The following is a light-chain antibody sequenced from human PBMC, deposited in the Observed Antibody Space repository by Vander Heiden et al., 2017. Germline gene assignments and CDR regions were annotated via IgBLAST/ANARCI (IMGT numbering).Light chain of an antibody. CDR2: EAS. Sequence: QMTQSPSTQSASAGERITITCRASQSISSRLAWYQQKPGKAPKLLIYEASSLEGGVPSRFSGSGSGTEFTLTISSLQPDDFATYYCRQYNTYSTFGQGTRVEIE. CDR1: QSISSR. V-gene: IGKV1-5*03. J-gene: IGKJ1*01. CDR3: RQYNTYST.